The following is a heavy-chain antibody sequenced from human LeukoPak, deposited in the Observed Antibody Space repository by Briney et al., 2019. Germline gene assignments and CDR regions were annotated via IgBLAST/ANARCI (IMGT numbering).Heavy chain of an antibody. Sequence: SETLSLTCVAYGGSFSGYFWTWIRQSPGKGLEWIGEINDSGSTDYNPSLKSRVTISVDTPRNQFSLRLNSVTAADTAVYYCARDIFTLDSGDHEPSDGFDVWGQGTMVTVSS. CDR3: ARDIFTLDSGDHEPSDGFDV. J-gene: IGHJ3*01. D-gene: IGHD4-17*01. V-gene: IGHV4-34*01. CDR2: INDSGST. CDR1: GGSFSGYF.